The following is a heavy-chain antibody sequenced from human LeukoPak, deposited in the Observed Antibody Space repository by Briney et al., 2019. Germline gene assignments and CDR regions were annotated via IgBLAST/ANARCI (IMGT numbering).Heavy chain of an antibody. CDR2: INPNSGGT. Sequence: ASVKVSCKASGHTFTGYYMHWVRQAPGQGLEWMGWINPNSGGTNYAQKFQGRVTMTRDTSISTAYMELSSLGSEDTAVYYCSNYYDSSGYYSWGQGTLVTVSS. D-gene: IGHD3-22*01. CDR1: GHTFTGYY. J-gene: IGHJ4*02. V-gene: IGHV1-2*02. CDR3: SNYYDSSGYYS.